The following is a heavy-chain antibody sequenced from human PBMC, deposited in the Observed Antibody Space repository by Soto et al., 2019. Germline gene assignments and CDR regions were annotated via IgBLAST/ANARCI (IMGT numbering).Heavy chain of an antibody. CDR1: GFTFSSYG. D-gene: IGHD3-9*01. Sequence: QVHLVESGGGVVQPGRSLRRSCAASGFTFSSYGMHWVRQAPGKWMEWVEVINYDGSNKYYAVSVKGRFTISRDDSKNTLNLHMNSLRSEDTAVYYCSGLGPDWGPNYCMDVWGRGTTVTV. CDR2: INYDGSNK. J-gene: IGHJ6*02. V-gene: IGHV3-33*01. CDR3: SGLGPDWGPNYCMDV.